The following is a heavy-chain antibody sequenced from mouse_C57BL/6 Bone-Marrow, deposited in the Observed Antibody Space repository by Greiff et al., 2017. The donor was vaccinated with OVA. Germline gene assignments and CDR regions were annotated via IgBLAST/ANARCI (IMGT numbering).Heavy chain of an antibody. V-gene: IGHV1-58*01. CDR1: GYTFTSYG. CDR3: AREDYGSSLEGYWYFDV. J-gene: IGHJ1*03. D-gene: IGHD1-1*01. Sequence: EVKLVESGAELVRPGSSVKMSCKTSGYTFTSYGINWVKQRPGQGLEWIGYIYIGNGYTEYNEKFKGKATLTSDTSSSTAYMQLSSLTSEDSAIYFCAREDYGSSLEGYWYFDVWGTGTTVTVSS. CDR2: IYIGNGYT.